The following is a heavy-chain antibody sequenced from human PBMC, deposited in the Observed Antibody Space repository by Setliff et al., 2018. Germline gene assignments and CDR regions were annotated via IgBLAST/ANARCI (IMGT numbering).Heavy chain of an antibody. CDR2: IHFSGNT. V-gene: IGHV4-59*01. J-gene: IGHJ2*01. Sequence: PSETLSLTCTVSGGSISGYYWNWIRQTPEMRLEWIGHIHFSGNTHFNPSLMSRVTMSVDTSKNQFSLNVNSVTSADTAVYYCVRGGSAWAWNYDLWGRGTLGTFSS. CDR1: GGSISGYY. CDR3: VRGGSAWAWNYDL. D-gene: IGHD3-16*01.